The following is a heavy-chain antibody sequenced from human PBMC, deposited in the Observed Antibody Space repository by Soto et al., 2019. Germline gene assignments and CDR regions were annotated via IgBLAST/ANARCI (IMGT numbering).Heavy chain of an antibody. CDR2: IYYSGST. CDR3: ARDKDYGSGSYYVDY. V-gene: IGHV4-31*03. D-gene: IGHD3-10*01. J-gene: IGHJ4*02. Sequence: SETLSLTCTVSGGSISSGGYYWSWIRQHPGKGLEWIGYIYYSGSTYYNPSLKSRVTISVDTSKNQFSLKLSSVTAADTAVYYCARDKDYGSGSYYVDYWGQGTLVTVSS. CDR1: GGSISSGGYY.